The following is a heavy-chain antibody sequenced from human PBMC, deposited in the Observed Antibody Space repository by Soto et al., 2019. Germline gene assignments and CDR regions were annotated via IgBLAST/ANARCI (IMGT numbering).Heavy chain of an antibody. Sequence: GGSLRLSCAASGFTFSDHYMDWVRQAPGKGLEWVGRTRNKANSYTTEYAASVKGRFTISRDDSKNSLYLQMNSLKTEDTAVYYCARELRSGWYFATEYYFDYWGQGTLVTVSS. CDR3: ARELRSGWYFATEYYFDY. D-gene: IGHD6-19*01. V-gene: IGHV3-72*01. CDR1: GFTFSDHY. J-gene: IGHJ4*02. CDR2: TRNKANSYTT.